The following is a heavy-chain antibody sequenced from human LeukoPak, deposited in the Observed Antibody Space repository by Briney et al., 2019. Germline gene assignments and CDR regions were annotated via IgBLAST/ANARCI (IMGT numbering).Heavy chain of an antibody. CDR1: GYTFTSYG. CDR2: ISAYNGNT. Sequence: GASVKVSCKASGYTFTSYGISWVRQAPGQGLEWMGWISAYNGNTNYAQKLQGRVTMTTDTSTSTAYMELSSLRSEDTAVYYCAHMGRPLYCTNGVCPSNWFDPWGQGTLVTVSS. D-gene: IGHD2-8*01. J-gene: IGHJ5*02. V-gene: IGHV1-18*01. CDR3: AHMGRPLYCTNGVCPSNWFDP.